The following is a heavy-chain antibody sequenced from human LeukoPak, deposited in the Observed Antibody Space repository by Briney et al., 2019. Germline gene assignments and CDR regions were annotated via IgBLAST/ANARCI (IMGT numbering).Heavy chain of an antibody. CDR2: INHSGST. V-gene: IGHV4-34*01. D-gene: IGHD2-2*01. CDR1: GGSFSGYY. J-gene: IGHJ6*04. CDR3: ARGTRYCSSTRCRNVGHYYYYGMDV. Sequence: PSETLSLTCAVYGGSFSGYYWSWIRQPPGKGLEWIGEINHSGSTNYNPSLKSRVTISVDTSKNQVSLKLSSVTAADTAVYYCARGTRYCSSTRCRNVGHYYYYGMDVWGKGTTVTVSS.